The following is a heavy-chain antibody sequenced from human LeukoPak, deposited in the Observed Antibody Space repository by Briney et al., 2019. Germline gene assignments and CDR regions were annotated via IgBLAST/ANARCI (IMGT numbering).Heavy chain of an antibody. CDR3: AIYYSSSYEIDY. D-gene: IGHD6-6*01. J-gene: IGHJ4*02. V-gene: IGHV4-39*01. Sequence: SETLSVTCMDSGGSISSSSYYWGWIRQPPGKGLECMGSIYYSGSTYYIPSLKSRVTISVDTSKNQFSLKLSSVTAADTAVYYCAIYYSSSYEIDYWGQGTLVTVSS. CDR2: IYYSGST. CDR1: GGSISSSSYY.